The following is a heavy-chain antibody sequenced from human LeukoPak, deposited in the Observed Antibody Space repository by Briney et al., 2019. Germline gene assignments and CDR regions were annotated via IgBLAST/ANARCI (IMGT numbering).Heavy chain of an antibody. V-gene: IGHV3-23*01. D-gene: IGHD6-19*01. J-gene: IGHJ5*02. Sequence: GGSLRLSCAASGFTFSSYAMSWVRQAPGKGLEWVSAISGSGGSTYYADSAKGRFTISRDNSKNTLYLQMNSLRAEDTAVYYCAKDQEAVAGTSVNWFDPWGQGTLVTVSS. CDR2: ISGSGGST. CDR1: GFTFSSYA. CDR3: AKDQEAVAGTSVNWFDP.